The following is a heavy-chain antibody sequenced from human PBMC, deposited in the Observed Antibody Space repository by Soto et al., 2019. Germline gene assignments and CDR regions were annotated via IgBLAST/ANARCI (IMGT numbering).Heavy chain of an antibody. CDR1: GFSLSNSGVG. V-gene: IGHV2-5*02. J-gene: IGHJ6*02. Sequence: QITLKESGPSPVKPTQTLTVTCTFSGFSLSNSGVGVAWIRQPPGKALEWLALIYGDNDKRYSPSLKTRLTITKDTSKTQVVFTMTKMDPVDTATYSCAHCTLHDCGDYEPGTSHVFASWGLGTLVTVASDVWGQGTTVTVSS. D-gene: IGHD4-17*01. CDR3: AHCTLHDCGDYEPGTSHVFASWGLGTLVTVASDV. CDR2: IYGDNDK.